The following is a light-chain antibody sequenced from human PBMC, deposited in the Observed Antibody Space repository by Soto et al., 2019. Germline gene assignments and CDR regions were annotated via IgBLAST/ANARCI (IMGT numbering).Light chain of an antibody. CDR3: QRQSNWPRT. V-gene: IGKV3-15*01. CDR1: QSVGNN. J-gene: IGKJ1*01. Sequence: IVMTQSPVTLSVSPGERATLSCRASQSVGNNLAWYQQKPGQAPRLLIHGASTRATDIPARFSGSGSGTEFTLTISSLQSEDFAIYYCQRQSNWPRTFGQGTKVEIK. CDR2: GAS.